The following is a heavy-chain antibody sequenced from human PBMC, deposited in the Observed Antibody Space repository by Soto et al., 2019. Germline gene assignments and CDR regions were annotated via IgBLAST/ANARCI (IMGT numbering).Heavy chain of an antibody. D-gene: IGHD3-3*02. CDR3: TRANIESRNSIYYGFDI. Sequence: GFSVKGACKTAGYTLSEDYTDWVRHDPEQGLEWMGWMNPKSGGAYFAQKFQGRVTLTRDTSIGTAYVEVNSLTSHYTAVYFCTRANIESRNSIYYGFDIRGKPTTVTVSS. V-gene: IGHV1-2*02. J-gene: IGHJ6*04. CDR2: MNPKSGGA. CDR1: GYTLSEDY.